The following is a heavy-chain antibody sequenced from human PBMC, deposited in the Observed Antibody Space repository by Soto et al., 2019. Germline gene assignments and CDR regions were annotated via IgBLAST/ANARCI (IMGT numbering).Heavy chain of an antibody. J-gene: IGHJ4*01. CDR1: GGSISSYY. D-gene: IGHD3-22*01. CDR3: ARNGVLCRRNYYDISGLDY. CDR2: IYYSGST. Sequence: SETLSLTCTVSGGSISSYYWSWIRQPPGKGLEWIGYIYYSGSTNYNPSLKSRVTISVDTSTNQFSLKLSSVTAADTAVYYCARNGVLCRRNYYDISGLDYWGQGTLVTVSS. V-gene: IGHV4-59*01.